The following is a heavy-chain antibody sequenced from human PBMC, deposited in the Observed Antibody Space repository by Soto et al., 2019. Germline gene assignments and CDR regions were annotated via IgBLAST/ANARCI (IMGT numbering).Heavy chain of an antibody. V-gene: IGHV3-23*01. D-gene: IGHD6-13*01. Sequence: GGSLRLSCAASGFTFSSYAMSWVRQAPGKGLEWVSAISGSGGSTYYADSVKGRFTISRDNSKNTLYLQMNSLRAEDTAVYYCANWGAGTPLFDYWGQRTLVTVSS. CDR1: GFTFSSYA. CDR2: ISGSGGST. CDR3: ANWGAGTPLFDY. J-gene: IGHJ4*02.